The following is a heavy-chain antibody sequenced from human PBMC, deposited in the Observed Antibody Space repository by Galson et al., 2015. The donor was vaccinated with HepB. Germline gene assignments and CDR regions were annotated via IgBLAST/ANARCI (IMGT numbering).Heavy chain of an antibody. CDR2: IKGDGSEE. CDR1: GFTVSPIW. Sequence: SLRLSCAASGFTVSPIWMSWVRQAPGKGLEWVANIKGDGSEEYYVDSVKGRFTISRDNARNSLYLQMNSLTAEDTALYYCARDWKWGLDYRGQGTLVTVSS. D-gene: IGHD1-1*01. V-gene: IGHV3-7*03. CDR3: ARDWKWGLDY. J-gene: IGHJ4*02.